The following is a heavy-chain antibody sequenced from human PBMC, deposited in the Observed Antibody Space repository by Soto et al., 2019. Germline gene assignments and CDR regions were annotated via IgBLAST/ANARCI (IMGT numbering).Heavy chain of an antibody. CDR1: GGSISSGDYY. D-gene: IGHD6-6*01. CDR3: AKELDGMAFDN. V-gene: IGHV4-30-4*01. CDR2: IYYSGST. J-gene: IGHJ3*02. Sequence: QVQLQESGPGLVKPSQTLSLTCTVSGGSISSGDYYWRWIRQPPGKGLEWIVYIYYSGSTYYNPSHKRRATISVDTAKTQSSQKPSSVTAADPAVYYRAKELDGMAFDNWGQGTKVNVSS.